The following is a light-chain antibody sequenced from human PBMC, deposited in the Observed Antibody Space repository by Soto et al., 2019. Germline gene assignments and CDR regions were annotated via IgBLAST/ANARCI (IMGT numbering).Light chain of an antibody. J-gene: IGLJ1*01. Sequence: QSVLTQPASVSGSPGQSISISCTGTSSDIDSYNFVSWYQQHPGKIPKLVIYDVSNRPSGVASRFSGSKSDNTASLTISGLRTEDEADYYCASFTTRHTHVFGTGTKVTVL. CDR1: SSDIDSYNF. V-gene: IGLV2-14*01. CDR3: ASFTTRHTHV. CDR2: DVS.